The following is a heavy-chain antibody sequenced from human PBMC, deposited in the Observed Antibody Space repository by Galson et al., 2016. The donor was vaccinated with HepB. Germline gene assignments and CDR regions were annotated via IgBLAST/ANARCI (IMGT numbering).Heavy chain of an antibody. CDR2: IGDSGGSP. Sequence: SLRLSCAASGFTFNKYAMSWVRQVPRKGLEWVSSIGDSGGSPSYADSVEGRFTISRDNSKNNLHLQMNSMRAEDTATYYCVTTDYYITRYFVHWGQGALVTVSS. D-gene: IGHD3-10*01. J-gene: IGHJ4*02. CDR1: GFTFNKYA. V-gene: IGHV3-23*01. CDR3: VTTDYYITRYFVH.